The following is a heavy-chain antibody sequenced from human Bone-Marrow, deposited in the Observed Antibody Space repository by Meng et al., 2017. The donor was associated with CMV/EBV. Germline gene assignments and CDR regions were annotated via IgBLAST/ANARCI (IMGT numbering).Heavy chain of an antibody. Sequence: ASVKVSCKASGYTFTGYYMHWVRQAPGQGLEWMGWINPNSGGTNYAQKFQGRVTMTRDTSISTAYMELSRLRSDDTAVYYCARGYYGSGSYFTYWGQGPLVTVFS. CDR3: ARGYYGSGSYFTY. V-gene: IGHV1-2*02. J-gene: IGHJ4*02. CDR1: GYTFTGYY. D-gene: IGHD3-10*01. CDR2: INPNSGGT.